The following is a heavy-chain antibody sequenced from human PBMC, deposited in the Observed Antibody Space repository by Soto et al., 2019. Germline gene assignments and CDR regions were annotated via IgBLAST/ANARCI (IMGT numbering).Heavy chain of an antibody. CDR3: ARDEPTYYDFWSGPKDAFDI. Sequence: ASVKVSCKAPGYTFTSYGVSWVRQAPGQGLEWMGWISAYNGNTNYAQKLQGRVTMTTDTSTSTAYMELRSLRSDDTAVYYCARDEPTYYDFWSGPKDAFDIWGQGTMVTVSS. J-gene: IGHJ3*02. CDR2: ISAYNGNT. D-gene: IGHD3-3*01. CDR1: GYTFTSYG. V-gene: IGHV1-18*01.